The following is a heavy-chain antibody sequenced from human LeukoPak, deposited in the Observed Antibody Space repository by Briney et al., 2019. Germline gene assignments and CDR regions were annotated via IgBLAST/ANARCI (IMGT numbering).Heavy chain of an antibody. CDR2: ISSSGSTI. CDR1: GFTFSSYE. V-gene: IGHV3-48*03. D-gene: IGHD6-13*01. Sequence: GGSLRLSCAASGFTFSSYEMNWVRQAPGKGLEWVSYISSSGSTIYYADSVKGRFTVSRDNAKNSLYLQMNSLRAEDTAVYYCAREDAAAVGLDYYYYYMDVSGKGTTVTVSS. CDR3: AREDAAAVGLDYYYYYMDV. J-gene: IGHJ6*03.